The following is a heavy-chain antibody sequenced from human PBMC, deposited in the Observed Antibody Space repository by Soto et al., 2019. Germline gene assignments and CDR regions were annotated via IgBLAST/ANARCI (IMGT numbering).Heavy chain of an antibody. Sequence: SETLSLTCTVSGGSISSYYWSWIRQPPGKGLEWIGYIYSSGTTYYNPSLKSRITISVDTSKNQFSLNLSSVTAADTAVYYCARTDSSGYYLINWGQGTLVTVSS. V-gene: IGHV4-59*06. CDR2: IYSSGTT. CDR3: ARTDSSGYYLIN. CDR1: GGSISSYY. D-gene: IGHD3-22*01. J-gene: IGHJ4*02.